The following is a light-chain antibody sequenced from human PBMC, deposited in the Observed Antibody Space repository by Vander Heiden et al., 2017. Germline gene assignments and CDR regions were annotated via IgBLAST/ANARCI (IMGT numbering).Light chain of an antibody. CDR3: NSYASSTSYV. J-gene: IGLJ1*01. CDR2: DVN. V-gene: IGLV2-14*03. Sequence: QSAPTPPASVSGSPGQSTTISCTGTSSDVGGYNYVSWYQQHPDKAPKLIIYDVNNRPSGISNRFSGSKSGNTASLTISGLQPEDEADYYCNSYASSTSYVFGSGTKVSVL. CDR1: SSDVGGYNY.